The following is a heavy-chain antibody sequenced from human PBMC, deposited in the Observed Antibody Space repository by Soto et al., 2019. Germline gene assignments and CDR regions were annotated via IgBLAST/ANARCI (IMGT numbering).Heavy chain of an antibody. CDR2: IYYSGST. CDR1: GGPMSSFY. J-gene: IGHJ5*02. CDR3: ARGGYYYDSSDYWNFDT. D-gene: IGHD3-22*01. V-gene: IGHV4-59*01. Sequence: SETLSLTCTVSGGPMSSFYWTWIRQPPGKGLEWIGYIYYSGSTNYNPSLKSRVTMSVDTSKNHFSLKLSSVTAADTAVYYCARGGYYYDSSDYWNFDTWGQGTLVTVSS.